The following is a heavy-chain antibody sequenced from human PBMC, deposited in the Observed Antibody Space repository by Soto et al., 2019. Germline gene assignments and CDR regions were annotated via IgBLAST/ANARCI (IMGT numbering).Heavy chain of an antibody. J-gene: IGHJ4*02. CDR1: GGSFGCYY. Sequence: SETLSLTCAVYGGSFGCYYWSWIRQPPGKGLEWIGEIGHSGSTIYNPSLESRVTISADSSNNQFSLKLNSVTVADTAVYYCARHGGYYFDYWGQGAPVTVSS. V-gene: IGHV4-34*01. CDR3: ARHGGYYFDY. CDR2: IGHSGST. D-gene: IGHD3-16*01.